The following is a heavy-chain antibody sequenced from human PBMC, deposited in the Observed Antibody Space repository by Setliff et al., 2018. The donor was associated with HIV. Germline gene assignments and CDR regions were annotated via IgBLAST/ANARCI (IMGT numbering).Heavy chain of an antibody. CDR1: GYTFINYG. Sequence: ASVKVSCKASGYTFINYGISWERQAPGQGLEWMGWISAYNGNTNYAQQLQGRVTMTTDTSTSTAYMELRSLRSDDTAVYYCARDGYYYDGSAYSTFDYWGQGTLVTVSS. CDR3: ARDGYYYDGSAYSTFDY. CDR2: ISAYNGNT. J-gene: IGHJ4*02. V-gene: IGHV1-18*01. D-gene: IGHD3-22*01.